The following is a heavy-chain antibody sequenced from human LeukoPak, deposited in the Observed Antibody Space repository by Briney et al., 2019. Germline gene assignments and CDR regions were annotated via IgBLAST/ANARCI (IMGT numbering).Heavy chain of an antibody. CDR2: IYHSGST. CDR1: GGSISSGGYY. D-gene: IGHD4-17*01. V-gene: IGHV4-30-2*01. CDR3: ARRSTVTPHFDP. J-gene: IGHJ5*02. Sequence: SETLSLTCTVSGGSISSGGYYWSWIRQPPGKGLEWIGYIYHSGSTYYNPSLKSRVTISVDRSKNQFSLKLSSVTAADTAVYYCARRSTVTPHFDPWGQGTLVTVSS.